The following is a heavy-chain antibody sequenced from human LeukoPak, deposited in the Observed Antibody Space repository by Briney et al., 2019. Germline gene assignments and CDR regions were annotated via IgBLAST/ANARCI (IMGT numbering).Heavy chain of an antibody. Sequence: SETLSLTCTVSGGSISSYYWSWIRQPPGKGLEWIGYIYYPGSTNYNPSLKSRVTISVDTSKNQLSLKLSSVTAADTAVYYCARGREGYYDSSGYYRALDYWGQGTLVTVSS. CDR2: IYYPGST. CDR1: GGSISSYY. D-gene: IGHD3-22*01. CDR3: ARGREGYYDSSGYYRALDY. V-gene: IGHV4-59*01. J-gene: IGHJ4*02.